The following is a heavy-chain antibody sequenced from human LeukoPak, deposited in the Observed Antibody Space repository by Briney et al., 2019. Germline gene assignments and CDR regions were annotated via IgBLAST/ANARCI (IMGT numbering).Heavy chain of an antibody. Sequence: SETLSLTCAVYGGSFSGNSWTWIRQPPGKGLEWVGEINHSGSTNYNPSLKSRVTISLDTSKNQFSLKMSSVTAADTAVYYCASDGGRRFSHWGQGTLVTVSS. D-gene: IGHD3-10*01. CDR2: INHSGST. CDR1: GGSFSGNS. CDR3: ASDGGRRFSH. V-gene: IGHV4-34*01. J-gene: IGHJ4*02.